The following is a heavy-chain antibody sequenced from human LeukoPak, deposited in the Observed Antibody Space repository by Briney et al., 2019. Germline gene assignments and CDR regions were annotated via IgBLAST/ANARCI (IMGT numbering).Heavy chain of an antibody. Sequence: QPGGSRRPSCAASGFTSNSYAMSWVRQAPGKWLEWVSAMSGSGGSKYYADSGKGRFTTSRDNAKNTLYLQMNSLRAEDTAVYYCAKDRGVRSDIWGQGTMVTVSS. J-gene: IGHJ3*02. V-gene: IGHV3-23*01. CDR2: MSGSGGSK. CDR1: GFTSNSYA. D-gene: IGHD4-17*01. CDR3: AKDRGVRSDI.